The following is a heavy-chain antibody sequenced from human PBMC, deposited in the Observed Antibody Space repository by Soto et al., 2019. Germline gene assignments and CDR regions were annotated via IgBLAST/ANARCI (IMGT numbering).Heavy chain of an antibody. CDR2: ISVSGTNK. J-gene: IGHJ4*02. CDR1: GLTFSSYA. CDR3: ADGGEWSFNFVY. Sequence: PGGSLRLSCAASGLTFSSYAMSWVRQAPGKGLEWVSGISVSGTNKYYADAVKGRFTISRDNSKNTLYLQMNNLRAEDTAVYYCADGGEWSFNFVYWGQGTQVTV. V-gene: IGHV3-23*01. D-gene: IGHD3-3*01.